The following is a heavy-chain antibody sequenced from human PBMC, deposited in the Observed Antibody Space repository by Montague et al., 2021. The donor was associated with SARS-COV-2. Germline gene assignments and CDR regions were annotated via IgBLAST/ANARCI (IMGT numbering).Heavy chain of an antibody. CDR1: GFIFSHFE. CDR2: INRAGDTL. V-gene: IGHV3-48*03. J-gene: IGHJ4*02. D-gene: IGHD1-1*01. Sequence: SRRLSCAASGFIFSHFEMNWVRQAPGKGLEWVSYINRAGDTLYYADPVGGRFTISRDNAKNSLYLHMSSLSVEDTAVYYCVREGLEPFDFDYWGQGTLVTVSS. CDR3: VREGLEPFDFDY.